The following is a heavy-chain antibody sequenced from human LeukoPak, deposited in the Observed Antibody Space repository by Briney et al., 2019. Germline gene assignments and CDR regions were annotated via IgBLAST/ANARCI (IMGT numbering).Heavy chain of an antibody. CDR1: GGTFINYA. J-gene: IGHJ6*02. D-gene: IGHD2-21*01. CDR2: IIPILGIA. V-gene: IGHV1-69*04. Sequence: GASVTVSFKGSGGTFINYAISWVGQAPGQGVEWMGRIIPILGIANYAQKFHGSVTITADKSSSTAYMQLSSLRSEDTAVYYCARGTSTEVNYSGMDVWGQGTTVTVSS. CDR3: ARGTSTEVNYSGMDV.